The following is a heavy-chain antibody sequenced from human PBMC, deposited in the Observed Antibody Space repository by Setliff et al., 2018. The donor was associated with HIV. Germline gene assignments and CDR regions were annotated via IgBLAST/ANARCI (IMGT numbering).Heavy chain of an antibody. V-gene: IGHV4-39*01. CDR3: ARLGAVAGPFGRFDP. CDR1: GGFISSSSYY. D-gene: IGHD6-19*01. Sequence: LPETLSLTCTVSGGFISSSSYYWAWIRQPPGKGLEWVGHIYHTGSTYYNPSLKSRVSISVATSKSQFSLNIYSVTAADTAVYYCARLGAVAGPFGRFDPWGQGTLVTVSS. J-gene: IGHJ5*02. CDR2: IYHTGST.